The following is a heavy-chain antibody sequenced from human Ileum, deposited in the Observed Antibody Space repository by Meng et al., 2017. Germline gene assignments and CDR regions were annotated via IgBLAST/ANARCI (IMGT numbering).Heavy chain of an antibody. J-gene: IGHJ4*02. D-gene: IGHD1-1*01. Sequence: QVQLHKVGAAVHKPGASVKVYRSATRYRFSMNAVTGVRQATGPGLEWMGWMNHNSGNTGYPEMFQGRVTVTRNTPNITAYMVLNSMRSEYAAVYSGARGNYTTVSKSFDYWGQGTLVTVSS. CDR1: RYRFSMNA. CDR2: MNHNSGNT. V-gene: IGHV1-8*01. CDR3: ARGNYTTVSKSFDY.